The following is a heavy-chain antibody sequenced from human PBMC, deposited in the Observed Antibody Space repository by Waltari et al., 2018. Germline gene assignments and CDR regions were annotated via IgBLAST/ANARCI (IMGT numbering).Heavy chain of an antibody. CDR3: ARELGLFVDP. V-gene: IGHV3-53*04. CDR1: EFSVTAND. Sequence: EMQLVQSGGGLVQPGGSRRLSCTVSEFSVTANDLTWVRQAPGKGLEWVSVINPDGSTDYADSVKGRFSISRHQSENTVYLEMNSVRPEDTGVYFCARELGLFVDPWGQGSQVIVSS. J-gene: IGHJ5*02. D-gene: IGHD3-16*01. CDR2: INPDGST.